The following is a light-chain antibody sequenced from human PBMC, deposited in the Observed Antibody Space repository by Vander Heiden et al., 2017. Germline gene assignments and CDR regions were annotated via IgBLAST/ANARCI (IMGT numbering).Light chain of an antibody. CDR3: QQYNNWPPKWT. V-gene: IGKV3-15*01. CDR2: GAS. Sequence: RATLSCRASQSVNSNLAWYQQKPGQAPRLLIYGASTRATGIPATFSGSGSGTEFTLTISSLQSEDFAVYYCQQYNNWPPKWTFGQGTKVEIK. J-gene: IGKJ1*01. CDR1: QSVNSN.